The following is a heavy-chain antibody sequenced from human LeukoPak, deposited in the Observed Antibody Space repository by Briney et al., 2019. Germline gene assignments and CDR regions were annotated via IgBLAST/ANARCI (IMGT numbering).Heavy chain of an antibody. CDR2: IYTSGST. V-gene: IGHV4-61*02. CDR1: GGSISSGSYY. J-gene: IGHJ4*02. D-gene: IGHD3-22*01. CDR3: ARSGYYDGADY. Sequence: PSQTLSLTCTVSGGSISSGSYYWSWIRQPAGKGLEWIGRIYTSGSTNYNPSLKSRVTISVDTSKNQFSLKLRSVTAADTAVYYCARSGYYDGADYWGQGTLVTVSS.